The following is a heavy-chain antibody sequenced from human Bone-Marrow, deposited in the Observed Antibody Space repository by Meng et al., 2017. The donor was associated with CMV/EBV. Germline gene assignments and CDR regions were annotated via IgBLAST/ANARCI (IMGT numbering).Heavy chain of an antibody. J-gene: IGHJ3*02. V-gene: IGHV1-46*01. CDR3: ARGKGYCGNIRCTYDGFDI. CDR2: INPSGGST. D-gene: IGHD2-2*01. Sequence: ASVTVSCKASGYTFTSYYMHWVRQAPGQGLEWMGIINPSGGSTSYAQKFQGRVTMTRDTSTSTVYMELSSLRSEDTAVYYCARGKGYCGNIRCTYDGFDIWGQGPRVTGSS. CDR1: GYTFTSYY.